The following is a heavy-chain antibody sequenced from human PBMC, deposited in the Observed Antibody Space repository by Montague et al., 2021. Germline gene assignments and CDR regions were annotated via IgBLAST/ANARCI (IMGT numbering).Heavy chain of an antibody. CDR3: AHRSSTSLIDY. J-gene: IGHJ4*02. D-gene: IGHD2-2*01. V-gene: IGHV2-5*02. CDR2: IYWDDDK. Sequence: PALVKPTQTLTLTCTFSGFSLSTNGAGVGWFRQPPGKALDWLALIYWDDDKRYSPSLKNRLTVTKDTSKNQVVLTVTNMDPVGTATYYCAHRSSTSLIDYWGRGTLVTVSS. CDR1: GFSLSTNGAG.